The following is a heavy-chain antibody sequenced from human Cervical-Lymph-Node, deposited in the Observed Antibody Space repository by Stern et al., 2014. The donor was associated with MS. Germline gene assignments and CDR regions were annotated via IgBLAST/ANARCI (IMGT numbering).Heavy chain of an antibody. CDR2: IIPLFNTA. J-gene: IGHJ4*02. CDR3: ARDSPIFPRPLQGKIDY. Sequence: QVQLVQSGTEVKKPGSSVKVSCKASGGTFNNDAFNWVRQAPGQGPEWLGGIIPLFNTASYAQKFQDRVSITADKSTQTVFLELNRLTSEDTAVYYCARDSPIFPRPLQGKIDYWGQGTLVVVSS. CDR1: GGTFNNDA. D-gene: IGHD2-21*01. V-gene: IGHV1-69*06.